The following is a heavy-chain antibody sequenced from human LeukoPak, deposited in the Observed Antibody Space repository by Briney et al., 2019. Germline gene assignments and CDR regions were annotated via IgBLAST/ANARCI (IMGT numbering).Heavy chain of an antibody. J-gene: IGHJ4*02. CDR3: AKDATASPYFHWFDN. D-gene: IGHD3-9*01. Sequence: GGSLRLSCAASGFTFSSYAMNWVRQAPGKGLEWVAGISSGDRTFHAESVKGRFTISRDKSKDTLYLQMNSLRAEDTAVYYCAKDATASPYFHWFDNWGQGTQVIVSS. CDR2: ISSGDRT. V-gene: IGHV3-23*01. CDR1: GFTFSSYA.